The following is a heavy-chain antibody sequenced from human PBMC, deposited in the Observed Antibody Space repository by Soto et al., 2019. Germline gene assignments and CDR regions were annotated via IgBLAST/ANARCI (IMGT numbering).Heavy chain of an antibody. D-gene: IGHD4-17*01. Sequence: SETLSLTCTVSGGSISSSSYYWGWIRQPPGKGLEWIGSIYYSGSTYYNPSLKSRVTISVDTSKNQFSLKLSSVTAADTAVYYCARQANHYGDYFPTRKYFQHWGQGTLVTVSS. CDR1: GGSISSSSYY. CDR3: ARQANHYGDYFPTRKYFQH. CDR2: IYYSGST. V-gene: IGHV4-39*01. J-gene: IGHJ1*01.